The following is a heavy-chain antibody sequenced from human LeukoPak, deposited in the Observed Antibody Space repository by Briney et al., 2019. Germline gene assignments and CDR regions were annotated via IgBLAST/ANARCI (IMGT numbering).Heavy chain of an antibody. Sequence: GASVKVSCKASGYTFTSYDINWVRQATGQGLGWMGWMNPNSGNTGYAQKFQGRVTMTRNTSISTAYMELSSLRSEDTAVYYCARGGFYGGNSNWFDPWGQGTLVTVSS. CDR1: GYTFTSYD. V-gene: IGHV1-8*01. CDR2: MNPNSGNT. J-gene: IGHJ5*02. D-gene: IGHD4-23*01. CDR3: ARGGFYGGNSNWFDP.